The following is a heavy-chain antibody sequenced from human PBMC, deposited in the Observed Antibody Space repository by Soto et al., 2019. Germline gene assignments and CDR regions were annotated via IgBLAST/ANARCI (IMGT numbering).Heavy chain of an antibody. Sequence: QVHLVESGGGVVQPGMSLRLSCAASGFTFGHYGLNWVRQAPGKGLEWVAVVSFEGSQKSYADSVKGRFTISRDNSDNTLFLQMNNLRPDDTAVYYCARDQGYGDPVLDYWGQGTLVTVSS. D-gene: IGHD4-17*01. V-gene: IGHV3-30*03. CDR2: VSFEGSQK. CDR1: GFTFGHYG. J-gene: IGHJ4*02. CDR3: ARDQGYGDPVLDY.